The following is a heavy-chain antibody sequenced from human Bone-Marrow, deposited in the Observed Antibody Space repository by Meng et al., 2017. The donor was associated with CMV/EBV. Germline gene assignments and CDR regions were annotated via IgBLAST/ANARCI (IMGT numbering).Heavy chain of an antibody. CDR2: IRSKAYGGTT. D-gene: IGHD3-3*01. V-gene: IGHV3-49*04. CDR3: AREEGVDFWGGPGGGNDY. J-gene: IGHJ4*02. CDR1: GFTFGDYA. Sequence: GESLKISCTTSGFTFGDYAMSWVRQAPGKGLEWVGFIRSKAYGGTTEYAASVKGRFTISRDDSKNIAYLQMNSLRTEDTAVYYCAREEGVDFWGGPGGGNDYWGQGTLVTVSS.